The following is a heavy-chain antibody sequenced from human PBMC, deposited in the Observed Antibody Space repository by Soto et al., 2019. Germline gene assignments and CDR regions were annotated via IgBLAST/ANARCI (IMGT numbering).Heavy chain of an antibody. Sequence: SVKVTCNASGGSFISYAIIWVRQAPGQGLEWMGGIIPIFGTANYAQKFQGRVTITADESTSTAYMELSSLRSEDTAVYYCARGPAATYSSSSIPYFDYWGQGTLVTVSS. V-gene: IGHV1-69*01. CDR2: IIPIFGTA. CDR3: ARGPAATYSSSSIPYFDY. CDR1: GGSFISYA. J-gene: IGHJ4*02. D-gene: IGHD6-6*01.